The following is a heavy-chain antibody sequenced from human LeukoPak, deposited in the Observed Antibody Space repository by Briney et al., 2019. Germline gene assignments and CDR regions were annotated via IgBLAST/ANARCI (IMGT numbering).Heavy chain of an antibody. D-gene: IGHD4-17*01. Sequence: GGPLRLSCAASGFTFSDYYMSWIRQAPGKGLEWVSYISSSGSTIYYADSVKGRFTISRDNAKNSLYLQMNSLRAEDTAVYYCARDFETTVTIFDYWGQGTLVTVSS. V-gene: IGHV3-11*01. CDR1: GFTFSDYY. CDR3: ARDFETTVTIFDY. J-gene: IGHJ4*02. CDR2: ISSSGSTI.